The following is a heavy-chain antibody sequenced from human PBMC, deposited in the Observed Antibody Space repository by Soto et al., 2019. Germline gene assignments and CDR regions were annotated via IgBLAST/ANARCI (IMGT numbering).Heavy chain of an antibody. J-gene: IGHJ6*02. Sequence: QVHLVQSGAEVKKPGSSVKVSCKASGGTFTSYAISWVRQAPGQGLEWIGEIIPIFTTANYAQKFQGRVTITADETTSTASMELSSLRSEDTAVYYCARVRGELCASPSCYGYHGMDVWGQGTTVTVSS. V-gene: IGHV1-69*12. CDR2: IIPIFTTA. CDR3: ARVRGELCASPSCYGYHGMDV. CDR1: GGTFTSYA. D-gene: IGHD2-2*01.